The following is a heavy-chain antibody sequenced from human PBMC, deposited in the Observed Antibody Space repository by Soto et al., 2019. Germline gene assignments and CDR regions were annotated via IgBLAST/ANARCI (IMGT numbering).Heavy chain of an antibody. D-gene: IGHD3-16*01. CDR2: INGYNGNT. CDR1: GYTFTRSG. Sequence: QVQLVQSGAEVKKPGASVKVSCKASGYTFTRSGISWVRQAPGQGLEWMGWINGYNGNTNYAQKFQGRITMTTDTPTSTAYMELRSLRPDDTAVYYCARMGAVPYYYYGMDVWGQGTTVIVSS. CDR3: ARMGAVPYYYYGMDV. V-gene: IGHV1-18*01. J-gene: IGHJ6*02.